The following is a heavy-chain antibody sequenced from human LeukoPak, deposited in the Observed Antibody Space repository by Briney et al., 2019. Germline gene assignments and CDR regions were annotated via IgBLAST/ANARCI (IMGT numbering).Heavy chain of an antibody. Sequence: TGGSLRLSCAASGFTFSSYAMNWVRQAPGKGLEWVAVISYDGSNKYYADSVKGRFTISRDNSKNTLYLQMNSLRAEDTAVYYCARAVDYGGNAFDYWGQGTLVTVSS. CDR2: ISYDGSNK. V-gene: IGHV3-30*04. CDR1: GFTFSSYA. J-gene: IGHJ4*02. CDR3: ARAVDYGGNAFDY. D-gene: IGHD4-23*01.